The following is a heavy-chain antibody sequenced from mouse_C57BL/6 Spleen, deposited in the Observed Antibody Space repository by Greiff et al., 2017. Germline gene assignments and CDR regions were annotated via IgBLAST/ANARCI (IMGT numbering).Heavy chain of an antibody. Sequence: EVKLVESGGGLVQPGGSLKLSCAASGFTFSDYGMAWVRQAPRKGPEWVAFISNLAYSIYYADTVTGRFTISRENAKNTLYLEMSSLRSEDTAMYYCARHNYGSSHWYFDVWGTGTTVTVSS. V-gene: IGHV5-15*01. D-gene: IGHD1-1*01. J-gene: IGHJ1*03. CDR1: GFTFSDYG. CDR3: ARHNYGSSHWYFDV. CDR2: ISNLAYSI.